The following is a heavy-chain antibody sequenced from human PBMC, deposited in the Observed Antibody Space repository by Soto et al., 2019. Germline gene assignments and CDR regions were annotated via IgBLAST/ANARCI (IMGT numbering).Heavy chain of an antibody. CDR1: GFNCNTYS. Sequence: EVKLVESGGGLVQPGGSLRLSCAASGFNCNTYSMNWVRQAPGKGLEWVSYIGSRSNTIYDADSVKGRFTISRDNAKNSLYLQMSRLRAEDTAVYYCARDPPYYDDWGQGTLVTVSS. D-gene: IGHD1-26*01. J-gene: IGHJ4*02. CDR3: ARDPPYYDD. V-gene: IGHV3-48*01. CDR2: IGSRSNTI.